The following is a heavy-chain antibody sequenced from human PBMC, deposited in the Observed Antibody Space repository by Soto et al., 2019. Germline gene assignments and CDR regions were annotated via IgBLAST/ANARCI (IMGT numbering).Heavy chain of an antibody. CDR3: AKSLVPAAQPMGGYYYYGMDV. D-gene: IGHD2-2*01. J-gene: IGHJ6*02. V-gene: IGHV1-24*01. CDR1: GYTLTELS. Sequence: ASVKVSFKVSGYTLTELSMHWVRQAPGKGLEWMGGFDPEDGETIYAQKFQGRVTMTEDTSTDTAYMELSSLRSEDTAVYYCAKSLVPAAQPMGGYYYYGMDVWGQGTTVTVSS. CDR2: FDPEDGET.